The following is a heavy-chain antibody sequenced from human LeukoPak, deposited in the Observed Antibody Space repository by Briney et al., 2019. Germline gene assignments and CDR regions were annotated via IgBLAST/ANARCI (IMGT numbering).Heavy chain of an antibody. CDR1: GFTFSSYW. Sequence: GGSLRLSCAASGFTFSSYWMHWVRQAPGKGLVWVSRINSDASTTSYADSVKGRFTISRDNAKNTLYLQMNSLRAEDTAVYYCARDAVDTANAVWGQGTTVTVSS. CDR2: INSDASTT. V-gene: IGHV3-74*01. D-gene: IGHD5-18*01. J-gene: IGHJ6*02. CDR3: ARDAVDTANAV.